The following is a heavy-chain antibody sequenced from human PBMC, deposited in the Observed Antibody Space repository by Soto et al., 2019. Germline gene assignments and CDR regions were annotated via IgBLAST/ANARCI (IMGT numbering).Heavy chain of an antibody. V-gene: IGHV1-24*01. Sequence: ASVKVSCKVSGYTLTELSMHWVRQAPGKGLEWMGGFDPEDGETIYAQKFQGRVTMTEDTSTDTAYMELSSLRSEDTAVYYCATLARTTVTTRDVWYYYYYMDVWGKGTTVTVSS. CDR3: ATLARTTVTTRDVWYYYYYMDV. CDR1: GYTLTELS. D-gene: IGHD4-17*01. CDR2: FDPEDGET. J-gene: IGHJ6*03.